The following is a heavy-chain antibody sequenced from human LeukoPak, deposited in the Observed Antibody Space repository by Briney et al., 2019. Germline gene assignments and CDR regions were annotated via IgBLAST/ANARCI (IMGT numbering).Heavy chain of an antibody. Sequence: SETLSLTCTVSGGSISTYYWTWIRQPPGKGLEWIGCISYDGSTTYHPSLNSRVTISVDASKNKFSLNLSSVTAADTAVYYCARTSRHYYGSGSNLTPWPADMDVWGQGTTVTVSS. D-gene: IGHD3-10*01. CDR2: ISYDGST. J-gene: IGHJ6*02. V-gene: IGHV4-59*01. CDR1: GGSISTYY. CDR3: ARTSRHYYGSGSNLTPWPADMDV.